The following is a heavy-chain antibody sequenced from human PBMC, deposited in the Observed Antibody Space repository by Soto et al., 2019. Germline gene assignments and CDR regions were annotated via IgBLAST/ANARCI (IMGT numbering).Heavy chain of an antibody. J-gene: IGHJ6*03. CDR2: IYSDGSRT. CDR1: GFTFSSYW. CDR3: ARGAGGYYYMDV. D-gene: IGHD3-10*01. V-gene: IGHV3-74*01. Sequence: EVQLVESGGGLVQPGGSLRLSCAASGFTFSSYWMHWVRQAPGKGPVWVSRIYSDGSRTSYADSVKGRFTISIDNAKNTMYLQMDSLSTEDTAVYYCARGAGGYYYMDVWGKGTTVTVSS.